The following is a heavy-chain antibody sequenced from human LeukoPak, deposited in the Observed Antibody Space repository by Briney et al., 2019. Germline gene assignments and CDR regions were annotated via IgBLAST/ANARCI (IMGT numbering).Heavy chain of an antibody. J-gene: IGHJ5*02. V-gene: IGHV3-48*01. CDR2: ISSSSSTI. Sequence: PGGSLRLSCAASGFIYSSYSMNWVRQAPGKGLEWVSYISSSSSTIYYADSVKGRFTISRDNAKNSLFLQMNSLRAEDTAVYYCARGVVVVVAATYNWFDPWGQGTLVTVSS. CDR3: ARGVVVVVAATYNWFDP. CDR1: GFIYSSYS. D-gene: IGHD2-15*01.